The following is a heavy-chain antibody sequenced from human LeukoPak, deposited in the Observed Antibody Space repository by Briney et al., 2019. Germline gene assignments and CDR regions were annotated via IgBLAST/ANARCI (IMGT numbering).Heavy chain of an antibody. D-gene: IGHD6-6*01. CDR3: ARVGLSSSSLDY. J-gene: IGHJ4*02. CDR2: IWSDGTNK. Sequence: PGESLRLSCAASGFIFTHHGMHWVRQAPGKGLEWVAVIWSDGTNKFYSDSVKGRFGISRDNSNDMVYLQMNGLRAEDTAVYYCARVGLSSSSLDYWGQGTLVTVSS. CDR1: GFIFTHHG. V-gene: IGHV3-33*01.